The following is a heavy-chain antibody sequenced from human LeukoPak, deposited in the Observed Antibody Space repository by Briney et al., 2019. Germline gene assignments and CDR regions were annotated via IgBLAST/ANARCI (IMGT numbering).Heavy chain of an antibody. CDR3: ARDHRQGYSNSLGY. Sequence: ASVKVSCKASGYTFTGYYMHWVRPAPGQGLEWMGWINPNSDGTNYAQKFQDRVTMTRDTSISTAYMELSRLRSDDTAVYYCARDHRQGYSNSLGYWGQGTLVTVSS. CDR2: INPNSDGT. CDR1: GYTFTGYY. J-gene: IGHJ4*02. D-gene: IGHD6-13*01. V-gene: IGHV1-2*02.